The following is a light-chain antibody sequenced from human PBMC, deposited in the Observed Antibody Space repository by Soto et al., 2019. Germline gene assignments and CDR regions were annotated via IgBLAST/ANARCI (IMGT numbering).Light chain of an antibody. Sequence: QSALTQPASVSGSPGQSITISCTGTSSDVGGYNDVSWYQQQPGKAPKLIIFYVTNQPSGVSDRFSGSKSGNTASLTISGHQPEDEADTYCSSFTSSSTVVFGGGTMRTVL. CDR2: YVT. CDR1: SSDVGGYND. CDR3: SSFTSSSTVV. J-gene: IGLJ2*01. V-gene: IGLV2-14*03.